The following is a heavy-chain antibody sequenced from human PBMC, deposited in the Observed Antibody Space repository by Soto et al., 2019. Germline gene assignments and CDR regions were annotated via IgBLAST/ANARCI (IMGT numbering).Heavy chain of an antibody. D-gene: IGHD6-13*01. CDR3: ARARPDGSRLAP. CDR2: IYYSGST. J-gene: IGHJ5*02. V-gene: IGHV4-59*08. Sequence: SETLSLTCTVSGGSISSYYWSWIRQPPGKGLEWIGYIYYSGSTNYNPSLKSRVTISVDTSKNQFSLKLSSVTAADTAVYYCARARPDGSRLAPWGQGTLVTVSS. CDR1: GGSISSYY.